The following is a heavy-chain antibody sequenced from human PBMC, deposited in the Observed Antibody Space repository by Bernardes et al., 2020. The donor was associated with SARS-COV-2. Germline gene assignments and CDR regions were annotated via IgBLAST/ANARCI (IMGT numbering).Heavy chain of an antibody. V-gene: IGHV4-34*01. CDR3: ARGWWDFPYYYYGMDV. D-gene: IGHD2-8*02. CDR2: INHSGST. J-gene: IGHJ6*02. CDR1: GGSFSGYY. Sequence: SETLSLTCAVYGGSFSGYYWSWIRQPPGKGLEWIGEINHSGSTNYNPSLKSRVTISVDTSKNQFSLKLSSVTAADTAVYYCARGWWDFPYYYYGMDVWGQGTTVTVSS.